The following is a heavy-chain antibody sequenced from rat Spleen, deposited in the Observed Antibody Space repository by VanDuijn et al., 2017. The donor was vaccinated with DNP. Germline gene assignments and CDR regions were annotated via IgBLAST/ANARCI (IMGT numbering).Heavy chain of an antibody. D-gene: IGHD1-2*01. J-gene: IGHJ3*01. CDR2: ISSGGTT. V-gene: IGHV2S12*01. CDR1: GFSLTRYG. CDR3: TRDYYSSSFTY. Sequence: QVQLKESGPGLVQPSQTLSLTCTVSGFSLTRYGVSWVRQPPRKGLEWIAAISSGGTTDYNSALKSRLSISRDTSKSQVFLKMNSLQTEDTAIYFCTRDYYSSSFTYWGQGTLVTVSS.